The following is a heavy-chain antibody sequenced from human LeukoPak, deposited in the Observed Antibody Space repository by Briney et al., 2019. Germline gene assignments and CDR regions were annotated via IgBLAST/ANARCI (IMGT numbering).Heavy chain of an antibody. V-gene: IGHV4-4*07. CDR1: GVPLSSYC. CDR3: GRDRGTDGSDQLDP. J-gene: IGHJ5*02. Sequence: SDPLSLTCTVSGVPLSSYCWLGIRQPAGKGLEWIGRICSSGNTIYNPSLKSRVTMSLDMSNTQFSLRLTSVTVAHTAVYYCGRDRGTDGSDQLDPWGQGTLVTVSS. CDR2: ICSSGNT. D-gene: IGHD3-10*01.